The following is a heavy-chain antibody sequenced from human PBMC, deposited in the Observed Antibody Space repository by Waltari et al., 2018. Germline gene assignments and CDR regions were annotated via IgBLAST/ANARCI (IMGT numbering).Heavy chain of an antibody. CDR2: INPSGGST. D-gene: IGHD6-6*01. CDR1: GGTFSSYA. J-gene: IGHJ3*02. Sequence: QVQLVQSGAEVKKPGSSVKVSCKASGGTFSSYAISWVRQAPGQGLEWMGIINPSGGSTSYAQKFQGRVTMTRDTSTSTVYMELSSLRSEDTAVYYCARARSSYSSSSKAFDIWGQGTMVTVSS. V-gene: IGHV1-46*01. CDR3: ARARSSYSSSSKAFDI.